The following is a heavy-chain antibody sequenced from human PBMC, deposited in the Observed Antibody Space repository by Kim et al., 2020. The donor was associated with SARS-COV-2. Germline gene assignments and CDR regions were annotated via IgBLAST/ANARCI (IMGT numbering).Heavy chain of an antibody. D-gene: IGHD4-17*01. V-gene: IGHV1-18*01. J-gene: IGHJ4*02. CDR3: ARGAYGDVSFDY. Sequence: YAQKVQGRVPMTTDTSTNTAYRELWSLRSDDTAMYYCARGAYGDVSFDYWGQGTLVTVSS.